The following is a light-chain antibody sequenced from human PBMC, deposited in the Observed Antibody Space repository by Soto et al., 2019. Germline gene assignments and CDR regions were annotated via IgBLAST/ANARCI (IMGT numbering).Light chain of an antibody. Sequence: DIQLTQSPSLLSASVGDRVTITCRASQGISTSLAWYQQKPGKAPKLLIYAASTVHSGVPSRFSGSGSWTDFTLTISSLQPEDFATFYCQQVHSYPFTFGGGTKVAIK. CDR3: QQVHSYPFT. V-gene: IGKV1-9*01. CDR2: AAS. CDR1: QGISTS. J-gene: IGKJ4*01.